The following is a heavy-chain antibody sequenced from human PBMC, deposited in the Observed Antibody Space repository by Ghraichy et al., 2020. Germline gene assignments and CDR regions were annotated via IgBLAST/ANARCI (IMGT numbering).Heavy chain of an antibody. V-gene: IGHV1-2*02. CDR3: ARDRDRYSSTPLGY. CDR1: GYTFTGYY. CDR2: INPNSGGS. D-gene: IGHD6-19*01. J-gene: IGHJ4*02. Sequence: ASVKVSCKASGYTFTGYYMHWVRQAPGQGLEWMGWINPNSGGSNYAQKFQGRVTMTRDTSISTAYMELSRLRSDDTAVYYCARDRDRYSSTPLGYWGQGTLVTVSS.